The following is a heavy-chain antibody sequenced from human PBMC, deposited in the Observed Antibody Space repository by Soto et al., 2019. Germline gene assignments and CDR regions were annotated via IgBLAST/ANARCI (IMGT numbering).Heavy chain of an antibody. Sequence: SETLSLTCTVSGGSVSSDIFYWSWIRQPPGKGLEWIGYVFYTGGTNYNPSLKNRVTISVDTSKNQFSLRLSSVTAADTAVYFCARQLAASPKYYFDFWDQGTLVTLS. D-gene: IGHD6-13*01. V-gene: IGHV4-61*01. J-gene: IGHJ4*02. CDR2: VFYTGGT. CDR3: ARQLAASPKYYFDF. CDR1: GGSVSSDIFY.